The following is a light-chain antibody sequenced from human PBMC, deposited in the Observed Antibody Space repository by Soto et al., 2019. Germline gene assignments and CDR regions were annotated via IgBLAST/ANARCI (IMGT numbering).Light chain of an antibody. Sequence: QSVLTQPPSVSGAPGQRVTISCTGTSSNIGAFYAVHWYQQLPGTAPKLLIHGNTNRPSGAPDRFSGSKSGTSASLAITGLQADDEADYYCQSYDDSLSVHYVFGTGTKVTVL. J-gene: IGLJ1*01. CDR1: SSNIGAFYA. CDR2: GNT. V-gene: IGLV1-40*01. CDR3: QSYDDSLSVHYV.